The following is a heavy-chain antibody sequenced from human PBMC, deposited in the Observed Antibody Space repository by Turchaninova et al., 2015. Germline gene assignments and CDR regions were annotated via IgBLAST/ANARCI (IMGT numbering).Heavy chain of an antibody. CDR3: AKGIHDSRLGYSSPLGY. V-gene: IGHV3-15*07. CDR1: GFTLSDAW. Sequence: RVSCEASGFTLSDAWINWVRQIPGKGLEWVGHIRSKPDGGTTDYAASVKGRFSISRDDSKSTLYLQMNNLKSEDTAVYYCAKGIHDSRLGYSSPLGYWGQGALVTVSS. D-gene: IGHD3-3*01. CDR2: IRSKPDGGTT. J-gene: IGHJ4*02.